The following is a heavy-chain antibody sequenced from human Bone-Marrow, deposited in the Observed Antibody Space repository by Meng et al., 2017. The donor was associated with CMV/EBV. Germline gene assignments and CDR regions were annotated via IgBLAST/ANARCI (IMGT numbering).Heavy chain of an antibody. CDR1: GFTFSDYY. CDR3: ARVDCSSTSCYTLYY. V-gene: IGHV3-11*04. CDR2: ISSSGSTI. D-gene: IGHD2-2*02. J-gene: IGHJ4*02. Sequence: GGSLRLSCAASGFTFSDYYMSWIRQAPGKGLEWVSYISSSGSTIYYADSVKGRFTISRDNAKNSLYLQMNSLRAEDTAVYYCARVDCSSTSCYTLYYWGQGTLVTVSS.